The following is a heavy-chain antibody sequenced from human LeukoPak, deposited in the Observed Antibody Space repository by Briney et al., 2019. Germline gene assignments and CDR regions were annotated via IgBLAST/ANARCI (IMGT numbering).Heavy chain of an antibody. D-gene: IGHD5-24*01. CDR1: GFPFSSYS. CDR2: ISYDGYTE. J-gene: IGHJ4*02. Sequence: GGSLRLSCAASGFPFSSYSMHWVRQAPGKGLEWVAVISYDGYTENYADSVKGRFTISRDNSKNTLHLQMNSLRTEDTAVYFCAGPSTNYPYLYYFDYWGQGTLVTVSS. V-gene: IGHV3-30-3*01. CDR3: AGPSTNYPYLYYFDY.